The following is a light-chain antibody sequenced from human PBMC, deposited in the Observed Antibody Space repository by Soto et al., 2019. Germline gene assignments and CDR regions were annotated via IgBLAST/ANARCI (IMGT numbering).Light chain of an antibody. V-gene: IGLV1-36*01. J-gene: IGLJ2*01. CDR2: YDD. Sequence: QSVLTQPPSVSEAPRQRVTISCSGSSSNIGNNAVNWYQQLPGKAPKLLIYYDDLLPSGVSDRFSGSKSGTSASLATSGLQSEDEADYYCAAWDDSLNVVVFGGGTKVTVL. CDR1: SSNIGNNA. CDR3: AAWDDSLNVVV.